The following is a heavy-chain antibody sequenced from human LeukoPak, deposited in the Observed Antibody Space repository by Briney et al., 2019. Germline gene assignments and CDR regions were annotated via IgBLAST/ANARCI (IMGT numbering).Heavy chain of an antibody. CDR3: ARLGGSSSKYYYYYMDV. CDR1: GGSISSSSYY. Sequence: SETLSLTCTVSGGSISSSSYYWGWIRQPPGKGLEWIGSIYYSGSAYYNPSLKSRVTISLDTSKNQFSLKLISVTAADTAVYYCARLGGSSSKYYYYYMDVWGKGTTVTVSS. V-gene: IGHV4-39*07. D-gene: IGHD6-6*01. CDR2: IYYSGSA. J-gene: IGHJ6*03.